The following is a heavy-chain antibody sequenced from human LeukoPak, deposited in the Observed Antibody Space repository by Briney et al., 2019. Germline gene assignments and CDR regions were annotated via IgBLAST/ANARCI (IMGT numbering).Heavy chain of an antibody. V-gene: IGHV3-30-3*01. CDR3: ARDSFEAGAGKAAAGTLDP. J-gene: IGHJ5*02. Sequence: PGGSLRLSCAASGFTFSSYAMHWVRQAPGKGLEWVAVISYDGSNKYYAGSVKGRFTISRDNSKNTLYLQMNSLRAEDTAVYYCARDSFEAGAGKAAAGTLDPWGQGTLVTVSS. CDR2: ISYDGSNK. D-gene: IGHD6-13*01. CDR1: GFTFSSYA.